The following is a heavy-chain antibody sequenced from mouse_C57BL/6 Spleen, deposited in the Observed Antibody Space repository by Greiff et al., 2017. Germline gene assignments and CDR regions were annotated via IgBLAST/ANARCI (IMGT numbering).Heavy chain of an antibody. V-gene: IGHV5-17*01. J-gene: IGHJ4*01. Sequence: EVKLVESGGGLVKPGGSLKLSCTASGFTFSDYGMHWVRQAPEKGLEWVAYISSGSSTIYYADTVKGRFTISRDNAKNTLFLQMTSLRSEDTAMYYCARYWVYAMDYWGQGTSVTVSS. D-gene: IGHD4-1*01. CDR1: GFTFSDYG. CDR3: ARYWVYAMDY. CDR2: ISSGSSTI.